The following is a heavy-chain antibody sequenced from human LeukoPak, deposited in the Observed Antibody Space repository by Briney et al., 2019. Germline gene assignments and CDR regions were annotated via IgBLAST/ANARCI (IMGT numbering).Heavy chain of an antibody. J-gene: IGHJ4*02. CDR2: IYYSGRT. V-gene: IGHV4-59*02. CDR1: DGSVSNYY. Sequence: SETLSLTCTVSDGSVSNYYWSWIRQPPGKGLEWIGDIYYSGRTNYNPSVKGRVTISLDTSKNQFSLKLRSVTAADTAVYYCARHRFGELDYWGQGTLVTVSS. D-gene: IGHD3-10*01. CDR3: ARHRFGELDY.